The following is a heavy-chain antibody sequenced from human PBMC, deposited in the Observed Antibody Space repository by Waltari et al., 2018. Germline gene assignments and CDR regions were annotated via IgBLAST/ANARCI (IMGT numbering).Heavy chain of an antibody. D-gene: IGHD3-10*01. Sequence: QVQLVESGGGVVQPGRSLRLSCAASGFTFSSYAMPWVRQAPGKGLEWVAVISYDGSNKDYADAVKGRFTISRDNSKNTLYLQMNSLRAEDTAVYYCASSGDTGWGWGQGTLVTVSS. J-gene: IGHJ4*02. CDR2: ISYDGSNK. CDR3: ASSGDTGWG. V-gene: IGHV3-30-3*01. CDR1: GFTFSSYA.